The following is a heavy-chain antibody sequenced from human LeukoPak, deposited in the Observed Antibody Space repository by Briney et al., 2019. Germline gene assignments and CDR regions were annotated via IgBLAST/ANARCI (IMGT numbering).Heavy chain of an antibody. Sequence: ASVKVSCKASGGIFSSYAISWVRQAPGQGLEWMGRIIPILGIANYAQKFQGRVTITADKSTSTAYMELSSLRSEDTAVYYCARDGYSGWFDPWGQGTLVTVSS. CDR1: GGIFSSYA. CDR3: ARDGYSGWFDP. CDR2: IIPILGIA. D-gene: IGHD5-12*01. J-gene: IGHJ5*02. V-gene: IGHV1-69*04.